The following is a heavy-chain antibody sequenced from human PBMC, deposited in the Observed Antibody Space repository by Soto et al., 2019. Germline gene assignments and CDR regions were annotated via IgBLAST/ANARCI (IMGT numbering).Heavy chain of an antibody. CDR1: GYTFSSFG. CDR3: ARPLDYYYYAMDV. V-gene: IGHV1-18*01. J-gene: IGHJ6*02. CDR2: ISAYSGNT. Sequence: GASVKVSCKASGYTFSSFGINWVRQAPGQGLEWMGWISAYSGNTNYAQRFQGRVTMTTDTSTTTAYMELTSLRSDDTAVYYCARPLDYYYYAMDVWGQGTTVTVSS.